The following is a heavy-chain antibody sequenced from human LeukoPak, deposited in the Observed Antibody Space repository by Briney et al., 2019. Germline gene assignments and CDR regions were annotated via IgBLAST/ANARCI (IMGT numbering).Heavy chain of an antibody. CDR2: ISGSGGST. V-gene: IGHV3-23*01. Sequence: GGSLRLSCAASGFTFSSYAMSWVRQAPGKGLEWVSAISGSGGSTYYADSVKGRFTISRDNSKNTLYLQMNSLRAEDTAVYYCARAQVYGSGSYYIYFDYWGQGTLVTVSS. J-gene: IGHJ4*02. CDR3: ARAQVYGSGSYYIYFDY. CDR1: GFTFSSYA. D-gene: IGHD3-10*01.